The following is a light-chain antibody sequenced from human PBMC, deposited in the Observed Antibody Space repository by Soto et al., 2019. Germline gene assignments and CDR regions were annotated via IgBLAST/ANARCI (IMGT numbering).Light chain of an antibody. V-gene: IGLV2-18*01. CDR1: INDVTAYYR. Sequence: QSALTQPPSVSGSPGQSVTISCSGTINDVTAYYRVSWYQKTPCTAPKLMIYDVSNPPSGVPDRFSGSSSGNTASLTISALQPEDEGDYYCSVYTRTSTYVFRPGTKLTVL. CDR3: SVYTRTSTYV. J-gene: IGLJ1*01. CDR2: DVS.